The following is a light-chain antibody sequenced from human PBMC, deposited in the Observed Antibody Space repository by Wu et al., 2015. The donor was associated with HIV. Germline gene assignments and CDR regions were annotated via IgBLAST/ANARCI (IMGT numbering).Light chain of an antibody. J-gene: IGKJ1*01. Sequence: EIVMTQSPATLSVSPGERATLSCRASQSVSSNLAWYQQKPGQAPRLLIYGASTRATGILARFSGSGSGTEFTLTISSMQSEDFAVYYCQQYNNGPRTFGQGTKVEVK. CDR2: GAS. V-gene: IGKV3-15*01. CDR1: QSVSSN. CDR3: QQYNNGPRT.